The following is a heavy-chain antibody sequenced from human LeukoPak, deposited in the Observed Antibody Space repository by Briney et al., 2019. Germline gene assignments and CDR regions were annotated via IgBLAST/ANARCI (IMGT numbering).Heavy chain of an antibody. CDR1: GSTFSDYY. D-gene: IGHD1-26*01. J-gene: IGHJ4*02. CDR2: ISSSGSTI. V-gene: IGHV3-11*04. CDR3: ARDEEELQSYFDY. Sequence: GWSLRLSCAASGSTFSDYYMSWIRQAPGKGLEWVSYISSSGSTIYYADSVKGRFTISRDNAKNSLYLQMNSLRAEDTAVYYCARDEEELQSYFDYWGQGTLVNVSS.